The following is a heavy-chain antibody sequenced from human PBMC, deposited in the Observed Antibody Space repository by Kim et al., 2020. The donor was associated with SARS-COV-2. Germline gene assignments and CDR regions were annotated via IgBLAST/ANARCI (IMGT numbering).Heavy chain of an antibody. V-gene: IGHV3-23*01. Sequence: GGSLRLSCAASGFTFSSYAMSWVRQAPGKGLEWVSAISGSGGSTYYADSVKGRFTISRDNSKNTLYLQMNSLRAEDTAVYYCAKDPRLWFGEFPFDYWGQGTLVTVSS. CDR2: ISGSGGST. CDR3: AKDPRLWFGEFPFDY. J-gene: IGHJ4*02. CDR1: GFTFSSYA. D-gene: IGHD3-10*01.